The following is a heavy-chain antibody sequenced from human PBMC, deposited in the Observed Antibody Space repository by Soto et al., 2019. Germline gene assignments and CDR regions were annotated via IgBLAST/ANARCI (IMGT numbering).Heavy chain of an antibody. CDR2: IDTAGNT. Sequence: GGSLTLSCAASGFTFSGFDMHWVRQPTGKGLEWVSSIDTAGNTYYAVSVKGRFTISRGNAKNSFSLQLNSLRAGDMAVYFCAKSQEIGTHFFDSWGQGAQVTVSS. V-gene: IGHV3-13*01. J-gene: IGHJ4*02. D-gene: IGHD6-13*01. CDR3: AKSQEIGTHFFDS. CDR1: GFTFSGFD.